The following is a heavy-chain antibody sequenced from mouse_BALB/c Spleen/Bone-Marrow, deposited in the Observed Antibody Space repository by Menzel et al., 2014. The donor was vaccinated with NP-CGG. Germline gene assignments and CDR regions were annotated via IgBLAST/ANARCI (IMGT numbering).Heavy chain of an antibody. V-gene: IGHV1-9*01. CDR3: ARRGGWLGYFDV. Sequence: LVESGAELMKPGASVKISCKATGYTFSSYWIEWVKQRPGHGLEWIGEILPGSGSTNCNEKFKGKATFTADTSSNTAYMQLSSLTSEDSAVYYCARRGGWLGYFDVWGAGTTVTVSS. J-gene: IGHJ1*01. CDR1: GYTFSSYW. D-gene: IGHD2-3*01. CDR2: ILPGSGST.